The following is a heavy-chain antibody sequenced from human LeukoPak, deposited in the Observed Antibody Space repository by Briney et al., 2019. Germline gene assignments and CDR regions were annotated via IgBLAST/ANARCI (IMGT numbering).Heavy chain of an antibody. CDR3: TTGQWDPLTRAFDI. CDR1: GFTFSSYW. V-gene: IGHV3-15*01. D-gene: IGHD1-26*01. J-gene: IGHJ3*02. Sequence: PGGSLRLSCAASGFTFSSYWMSWVRQAPGKGLEWVGRIKSKTDGGTTDYAAPGKGRFTISRDDSKNTLYLQMNSLKTEDTAVYYCTTGQWDPLTRAFDIWGQGTMVTVSS. CDR2: IKSKTDGGTT.